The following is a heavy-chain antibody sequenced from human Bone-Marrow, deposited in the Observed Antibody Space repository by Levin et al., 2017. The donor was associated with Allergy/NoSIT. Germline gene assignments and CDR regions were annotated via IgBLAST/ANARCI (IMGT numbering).Heavy chain of an antibody. CDR3: AKAGSEHRGGTLGWDVRLGESSLRGRRNYYYMDV. J-gene: IGHJ6*03. D-gene: IGHD3-16*02. Sequence: PGGSLRLSCAASGFTFTSFGMHWVRQAPGKGLEWVAFISYAGSGQQYADSVKGRFTVSRDRSKDTLYLQLNNLRPDDTAVYYCAKAGSEHRGGTLGWDVRLGESSLRGRRNYYYMDVWGKGTTVIVSS. V-gene: IGHV3-30*18. CDR2: ISYAGSGQ. CDR1: GFTFTSFG.